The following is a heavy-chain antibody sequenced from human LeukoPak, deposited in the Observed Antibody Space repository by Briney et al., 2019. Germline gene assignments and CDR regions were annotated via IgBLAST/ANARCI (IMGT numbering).Heavy chain of an antibody. CDR1: GGTFSRYA. V-gene: IGHV1-69*06. CDR3: ARLVVPAGRGDYYYYGMDV. J-gene: IGHJ6*04. CDR2: IIPIFGTP. D-gene: IGHD2-2*01. Sequence: GASVKVSCKASGGTFSRYAISWVRQAPGQGLEWMGGIIPIFGTPNYAQKFQGRVTITADKTTSTVYMDVSSLRSEDTGVYYCARLVVPAGRGDYYYYGMDVWGKGTTVIVSS.